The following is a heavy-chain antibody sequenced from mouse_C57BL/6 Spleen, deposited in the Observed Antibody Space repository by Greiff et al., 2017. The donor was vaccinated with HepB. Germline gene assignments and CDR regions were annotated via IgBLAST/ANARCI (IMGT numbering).Heavy chain of an antibody. D-gene: IGHD2-2*01. CDR3: ARHEDMVTTGFAY. V-gene: IGHV1-64*01. Sequence: QVQLQQPGAELVKPGASVKLSCKASGYTFTSYWMHWVKQRPGQGLEWIGMIHPNSGSTNYNEKFKSKATLTVDKSSSTAYMQLSSLTSEDSAVYYCARHEDMVTTGFAYWGQGTLVTVSA. J-gene: IGHJ3*01. CDR2: IHPNSGST. CDR1: GYTFTSYW.